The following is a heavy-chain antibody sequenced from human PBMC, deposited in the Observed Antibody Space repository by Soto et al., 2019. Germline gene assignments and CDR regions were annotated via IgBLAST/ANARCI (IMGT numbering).Heavy chain of an antibody. CDR1: GGTFTNYA. D-gene: IGHD3-10*01. CDR3: ARGYRELYYYAMDV. Sequence: QVELVQSGVEVKKPGSSLKDSCKASGGTFTNYAFNWVRQAPGQGLAWMGGIIPFYDKANYAEKFLGRVTITADKSTTTAYMELSSLTSDDTAVYFCARGYRELYYYAMDVWGRGTPVIVSS. J-gene: IGHJ6*02. V-gene: IGHV1-69*06. CDR2: IIPFYDKA.